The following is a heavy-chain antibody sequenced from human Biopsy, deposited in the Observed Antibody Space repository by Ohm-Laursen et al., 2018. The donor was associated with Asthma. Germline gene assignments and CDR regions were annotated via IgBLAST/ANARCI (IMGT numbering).Heavy chain of an antibody. CDR1: AASIKTDDHY. CDR3: ARIPRRSGSYFVDY. CDR2: IHYSGST. J-gene: IGHJ4*02. V-gene: IGHV4-30-4*02. D-gene: IGHD3-22*01. Sequence: SDTLSLTCTVSAASIKTDDHYWSWPRQPPGKGLECFGFIHYSGSTYYNPSLKSRVSISLDTSKNQFSLRLSSVTAADPAMYYCARIPRRSGSYFVDYWGQGTLVTVSS.